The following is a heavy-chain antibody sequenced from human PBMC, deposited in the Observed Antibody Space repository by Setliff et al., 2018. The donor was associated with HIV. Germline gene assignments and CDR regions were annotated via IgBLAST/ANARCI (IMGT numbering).Heavy chain of an antibody. J-gene: IGHJ6*03. Sequence: KTSETLSLTCTVSGDSVSNGRYYWSWIRQPAGKGLEWIGHIYTSGSTDYNPSLKSRVTISVDTSKNQFSLKMSSVTAADTAVYYCARPYSSSSYYYYHMDVWGKGTAVTVSS. CDR1: GDSVSNGRYY. CDR3: ARPYSSSSYYYYHMDV. V-gene: IGHV4-61*09. D-gene: IGHD6-6*01. CDR2: IYTSGST.